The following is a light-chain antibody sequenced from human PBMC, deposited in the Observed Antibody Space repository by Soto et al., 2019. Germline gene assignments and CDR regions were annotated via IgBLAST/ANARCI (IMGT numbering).Light chain of an antibody. CDR1: QTVMIA. CDR2: GGS. CDR3: QQYLSWPPT. Sequence: EIVMTQSPDNLSVSLGERATLSCRASQTVMIALAWYQQKPGQAPRLLIYGGSTRAPDIPARFRGSGSGTEFSLTIDSLQSEDFAVYYCQQYLSWPPTFGQGTKVEIK. J-gene: IGKJ1*01. V-gene: IGKV3-15*01.